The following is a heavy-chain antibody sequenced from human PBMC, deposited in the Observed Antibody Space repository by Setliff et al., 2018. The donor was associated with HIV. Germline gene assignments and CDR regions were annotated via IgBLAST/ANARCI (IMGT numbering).Heavy chain of an antibody. J-gene: IGHJ4*02. Sequence: ASVKVSCKVSGYTLAELSMHWVRQAPGKGLEWMGGFDPEDGSTSYAQKFQGRVTMTSDTSTSTVYMELSSLRSEDTAVYYCARALYTNLAHFDYLGQGTLVTVSS. D-gene: IGHD4-4*01. CDR3: ARALYTNLAHFDY. V-gene: IGHV1-24*01. CDR1: GYTLAELS. CDR2: FDPEDGST.